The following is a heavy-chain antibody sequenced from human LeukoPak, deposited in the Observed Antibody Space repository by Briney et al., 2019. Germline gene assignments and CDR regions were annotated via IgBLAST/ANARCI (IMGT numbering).Heavy chain of an antibody. V-gene: IGHV4-34*01. D-gene: IGHD1-26*01. Sequence: TSETLSLTCAVYGGSFSGYYWGWIRQPPGKGLEWIGEINHSGSTNYNPSLKSRVTISADTSKNQFSLKLSSVTAADTAVYYCARALGGNDYWGQGTLVTVSS. CDR1: GGSFSGYY. CDR3: ARALGGNDY. J-gene: IGHJ4*02. CDR2: INHSGST.